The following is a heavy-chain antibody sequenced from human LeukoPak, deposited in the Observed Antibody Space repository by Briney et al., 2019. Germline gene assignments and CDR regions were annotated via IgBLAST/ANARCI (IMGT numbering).Heavy chain of an antibody. CDR2: MYSSGST. CDR3: ARPYYYDSRIDP. Sequence: SETLSLTCTVSGVSISSGDYYWSWIRQPPGKGLEWIGYMYSSGSTYYNPSLKSRATISVDTSKNQFSLKLSSVTAADTAVYYCARPYYYDSRIDPWGQGTLVTVSS. CDR1: GVSISSGDYY. V-gene: IGHV4-30-4*01. D-gene: IGHD3-22*01. J-gene: IGHJ5*02.